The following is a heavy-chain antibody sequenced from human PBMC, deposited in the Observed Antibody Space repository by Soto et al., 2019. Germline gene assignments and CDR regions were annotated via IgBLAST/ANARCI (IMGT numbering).Heavy chain of an antibody. Sequence: RLSCAASGFTFSSYAMSWVRQAPGKGLEWVSAISGSGGSTYYADSVKGRFTISRDNSKNTLYLQMNSLRAEDTAVYYCAKDRITMIVVAADAFDIWGQGTMVTVSS. CDR2: ISGSGGST. J-gene: IGHJ3*02. D-gene: IGHD3-22*01. CDR3: AKDRITMIVVAADAFDI. V-gene: IGHV3-23*01. CDR1: GFTFSSYA.